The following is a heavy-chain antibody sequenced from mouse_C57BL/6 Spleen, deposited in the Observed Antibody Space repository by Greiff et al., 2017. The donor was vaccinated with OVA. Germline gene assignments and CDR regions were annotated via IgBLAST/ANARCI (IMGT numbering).Heavy chain of an antibody. J-gene: IGHJ2*01. CDR2: IDPSDSYT. V-gene: IGHV1-69*01. Sequence: QVQLQQPGAELVMPGASVKLSCKASGYTFTSYWMHWVKQRPGQGLEWIGEIDPSDSYTNYNQKFKGKSTLTVDKSSSTAYMQLSSLTSEDSAVYYCARGGGSRVYFDYWGQGTTLTVSS. D-gene: IGHD1-1*01. CDR1: GYTFTSYW. CDR3: ARGGGSRVYFDY.